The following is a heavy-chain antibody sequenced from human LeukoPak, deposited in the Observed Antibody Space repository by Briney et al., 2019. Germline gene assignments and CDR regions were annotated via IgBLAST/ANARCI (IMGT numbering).Heavy chain of an antibody. Sequence: SETLSLTCTVSGGSISGYYWSWIRQPAGKGLEWIGRIYTSGSTNYNPSLKSRVTMSVDTSKNQFSLKLRSVTAADTAVYYCARVVVFGVVSSDYYYYYMDVWGKGTTVTVSS. V-gene: IGHV4-4*07. CDR1: GGSISGYY. D-gene: IGHD3-3*01. CDR2: IYTSGST. CDR3: ARVVVFGVVSSDYYYYYMDV. J-gene: IGHJ6*03.